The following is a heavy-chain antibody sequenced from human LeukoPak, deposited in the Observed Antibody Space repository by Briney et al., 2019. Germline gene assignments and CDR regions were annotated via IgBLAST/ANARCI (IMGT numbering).Heavy chain of an antibody. CDR1: GYSISSGYY. CDR3: ARAGFTMID. Sequence: PSETLSLTCIVSGYSISSGYYWGWVRQAPGKGLEWVGRTRSKANSYTTEYAASVKGRFTISRDDSKNSLYLQMNSLKTEDTAVYYCARAGFTMIDWGQGTMVTVSS. V-gene: IGHV3-72*01. CDR2: TRSKANSYTT. D-gene: IGHD3-22*01. J-gene: IGHJ3*01.